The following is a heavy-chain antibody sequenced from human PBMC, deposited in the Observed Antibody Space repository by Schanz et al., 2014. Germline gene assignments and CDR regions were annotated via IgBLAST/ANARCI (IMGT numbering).Heavy chain of an antibody. D-gene: IGHD2-21*01. J-gene: IGHJ4*02. CDR2: FSLDTDRI. Sequence: EGQLVESGGVLVQPGRSLRLSCAGSGLNFRQYAIHWVRHAPGKGLEWVAGFSLDTDRIDYGDSVKGRFTISRDNSKNTLYLQMNSLRAEDTAVYYCAKGQLLSYYFDYWGQGTLVTVSS. V-gene: IGHV3-9*01. CDR1: GLNFRQYA. CDR3: AKGQLLSYYFDY.